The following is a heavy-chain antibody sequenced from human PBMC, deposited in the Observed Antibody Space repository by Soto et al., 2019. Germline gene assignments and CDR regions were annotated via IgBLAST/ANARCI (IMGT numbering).Heavy chain of an antibody. Sequence: QVQLVESGGGVVQPGRSLRLSCAASGFTFSSYAMHWVRQAPGKGLEWVAVISYDGSNKYYADSVKCRFTISRDNSKNTLYLQMNSLRAEDTAVYYCARDGLLGYFDYWGQGTLVTVSS. D-gene: IGHD3-16*01. CDR2: ISYDGSNK. CDR1: GFTFSSYA. CDR3: ARDGLLGYFDY. V-gene: IGHV3-30-3*01. J-gene: IGHJ4*02.